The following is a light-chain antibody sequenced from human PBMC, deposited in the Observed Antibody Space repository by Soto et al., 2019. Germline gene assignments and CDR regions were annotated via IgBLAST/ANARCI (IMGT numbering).Light chain of an antibody. CDR3: QQSYTAPYT. V-gene: IGKV1-39*01. J-gene: IGKJ2*01. CDR2: ATS. CDR1: QTISTS. Sequence: DTQMIQSPSSLSASVGDRVTITCRASQTISTSLNWYQQKPGTAPKLLIYATSSLQSGVPSRFSGSGSGTDVTLAISSLQPEDFATYYCQQSYTAPYTFGQGTKLEIK.